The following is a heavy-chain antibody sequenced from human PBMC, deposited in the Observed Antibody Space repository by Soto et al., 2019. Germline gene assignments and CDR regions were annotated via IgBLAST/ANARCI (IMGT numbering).Heavy chain of an antibody. CDR2: IIPIFGTA. Sequence: QVQLVQSGAEVKKPGSSVKVSCKASGGTFSSYAISWVLQAPGQGLEWMGGIIPIFGTATYAQKFQGRVTITADESTSTAYMELNSLRSEGTAVYYCANGENTARFGRFDPAGKGTLFTVSA. J-gene: IGHJ5*02. V-gene: IGHV1-69*01. D-gene: IGHD5-18*01. CDR1: GGTFSSYA. CDR3: ANGENTARFGRFDP.